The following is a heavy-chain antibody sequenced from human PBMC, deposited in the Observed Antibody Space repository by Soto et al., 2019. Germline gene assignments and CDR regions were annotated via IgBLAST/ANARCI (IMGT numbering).Heavy chain of an antibody. V-gene: IGHV3-30*18. CDR2: ISYDGSNK. J-gene: IGHJ4*02. Sequence: PVGSLRLSCAASGFTFSSYGMHWVRQAPGKGLEWVAVISYDGSNKYYADSVKGRFTISRDNSKNTLYLQMNSLRAEDTAVYYCAKDSGSYYYYSDYWGQGTLVTVSS. CDR3: AKDSGSYYYYSDY. D-gene: IGHD1-26*01. CDR1: GFTFSSYG.